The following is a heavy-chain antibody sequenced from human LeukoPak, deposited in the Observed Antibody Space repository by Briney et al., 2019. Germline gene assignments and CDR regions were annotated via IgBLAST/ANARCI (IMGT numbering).Heavy chain of an antibody. V-gene: IGHV3-21*01. J-gene: IGHJ3*02. CDR3: ASGNDYGAFDI. CDR2: ISSSSSYI. D-gene: IGHD4-17*01. CDR1: GFTFSSYS. Sequence: GGSLRLSCAASGFTFSSYSMNWVRQAPGKGLEWISSISSSSSYIYYADSVKGRFTISRDNAKNSLYLQMNSLRAEDTAVYYCASGNDYGAFDIWGQGTMVTVSS.